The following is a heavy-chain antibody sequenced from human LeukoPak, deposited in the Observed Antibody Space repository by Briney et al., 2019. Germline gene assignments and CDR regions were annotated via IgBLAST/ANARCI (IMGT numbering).Heavy chain of an antibody. V-gene: IGHV3-43D*03. D-gene: IGHD6-13*01. CDR1: GFTFDDYA. J-gene: IGHJ4*02. CDR3: AKDKGAATVLGFDY. Sequence: TGGSLRLSCAASGFTFDDYAMHWVRQAPGKGLEWVSLISWDASTTYYADSVKGRFTISRDNSKNSLYLQMDSLRAEDTAFYYCAKDKGAATVLGFDYWGQGTLVTASS. CDR2: ISWDASTT.